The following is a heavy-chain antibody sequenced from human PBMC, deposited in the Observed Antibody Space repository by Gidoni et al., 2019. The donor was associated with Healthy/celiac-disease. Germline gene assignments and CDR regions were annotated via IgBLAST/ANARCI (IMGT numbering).Heavy chain of an antibody. J-gene: IGHJ4*02. CDR1: GLTLRRYA. CDR3: ARDEGYDSSGYYYGVFPF. D-gene: IGHD3-22*01. V-gene: IGHV3-30-3*01. Sequence: QVQLVVSGGGLVQPGRSLGLSCAASGLTLRRYALHGVRQAPGKGLEWVAVISYDGSNKYYADSVKGRFTISRDNSKNTLYLQMNSLRAEDTAVYYCARDEGYDSSGYYYGVFPFWVQGTLVTVSS. CDR2: ISYDGSNK.